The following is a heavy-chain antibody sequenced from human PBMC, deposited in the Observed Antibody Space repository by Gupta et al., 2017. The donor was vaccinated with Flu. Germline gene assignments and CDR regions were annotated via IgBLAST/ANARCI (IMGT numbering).Heavy chain of an antibody. V-gene: IGHV1-2*02. J-gene: IGHJ4*02. CDR3: ARGYCAGTSCPPGNY. Sequence: APGQGLEWMGWINPNSGGTNFAQNFQGRVTMTRDTSITTAYMELNSLRSDDTAVYYCARGYCAGTSCPPGNYWGQGTLVTVSS. CDR2: INPNSGGT. D-gene: IGHD2-2*01.